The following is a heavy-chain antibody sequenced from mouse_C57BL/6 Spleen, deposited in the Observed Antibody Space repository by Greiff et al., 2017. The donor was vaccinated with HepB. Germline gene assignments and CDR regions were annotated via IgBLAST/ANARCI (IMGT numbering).Heavy chain of an antibody. V-gene: IGHV1-15*01. CDR3: TRLHYGSSSFAY. CDR1: GYTFTDYE. CDR2: IDPETGGT. J-gene: IGHJ3*01. D-gene: IGHD1-1*01. Sequence: QVQLKESGAELVRPGASVTLSCKASGYTFTDYEMHWVKQTPVHGLEWIGAIDPETGGTAYNQKFKGKAILTADKSSSTAYMELRSLTSEDSAVYYCTRLHYGSSSFAYWGQGTLVTVSA.